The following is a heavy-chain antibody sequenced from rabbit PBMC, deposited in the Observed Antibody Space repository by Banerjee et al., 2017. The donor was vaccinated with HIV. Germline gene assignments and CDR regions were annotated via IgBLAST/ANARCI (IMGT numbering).Heavy chain of an antibody. Sequence: QEQLEESGGGLVKPEGSLTLTCKASGFSFSNKCVMCWVRQAPGKGLEWIACINTSSGNAVYASWAKVRFAISKTSSTTVTLQMTSLTAADSDTYFCARDLAGVIGSHFGLWGPGTLVTVS. CDR1: GFSFSNKCV. D-gene: IGHD3-1*01. V-gene: IGHV1S45*01. CDR3: ARDLAGVIGSHFGL. J-gene: IGHJ4*01. CDR2: INTSSGNA.